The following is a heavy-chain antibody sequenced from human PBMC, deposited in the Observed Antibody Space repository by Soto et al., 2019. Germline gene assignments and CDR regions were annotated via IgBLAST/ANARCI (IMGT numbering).Heavy chain of an antibody. D-gene: IGHD2-2*01. CDR2: VSAYNGNT. J-gene: IGHJ6*02. V-gene: IGHV1-18*04. Sequence: GASVKVSCKASGYTFTSYGISWVRQAPGQGLEWMGWVSAYNGNTNYAQKLQGRVTMTTDTSTSTAYMELRSLRSDDTAVYYCARDSTHYCSSTSCYDYYYYGMDVWGQGTTVTVS. CDR3: ARDSTHYCSSTSCYDYYYYGMDV. CDR1: GYTFTSYG.